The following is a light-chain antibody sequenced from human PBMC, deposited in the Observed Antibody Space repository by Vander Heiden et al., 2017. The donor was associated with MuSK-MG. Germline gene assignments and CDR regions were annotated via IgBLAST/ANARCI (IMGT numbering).Light chain of an antibody. CDR2: YDS. Sequence: SYVLTQRPSVSVAPGKTARITVGVNNVGSKSVHWYRQKPDEAPVLVIFYDSNRRSGIPACFSCANSGNTATLTTTRVEAGDAAAYYCQVPDSSSDNRVFGGGTKLTVL. CDR3: QVPDSSSDNRV. J-gene: IGLJ3*02. V-gene: IGLV3-21*04. CDR1: NVGSKS.